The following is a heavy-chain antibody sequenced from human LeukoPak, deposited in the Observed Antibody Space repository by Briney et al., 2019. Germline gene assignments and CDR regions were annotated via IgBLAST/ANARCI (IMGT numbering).Heavy chain of an antibody. CDR3: ARWNRSGYYDAFDI. CDR1: GGTFSSYA. Sequence: RASVKVSCKASGGTFSSYAFSWVRQAPGQGLEWMGRIIPIFGTANYAQKFQGRVTITTDESTSTAYMELSSLRSEDTAVYYCARWNRSGYYDAFDIWGQGTMVTVSS. J-gene: IGHJ3*02. V-gene: IGHV1-69*05. D-gene: IGHD3-22*01. CDR2: IIPIFGTA.